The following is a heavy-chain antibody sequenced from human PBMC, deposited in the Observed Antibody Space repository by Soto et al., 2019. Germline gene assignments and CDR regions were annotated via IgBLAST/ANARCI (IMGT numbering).Heavy chain of an antibody. V-gene: IGHV1-18*04. CDR2: ISAFNGNT. J-gene: IGHJ5*02. CDR3: ARALYSSSFYWFDP. Sequence: ASVKVSCKASGYTFTSYGISWVRQAPGQGLEWMGWISAFNGNTNYAQKLQGRVTMTTDTSTSTAYMELRSLRSDDTAVYYCARALYSSSFYWFDPWGQGTLVTVSS. CDR1: GYTFTSYG. D-gene: IGHD6-6*01.